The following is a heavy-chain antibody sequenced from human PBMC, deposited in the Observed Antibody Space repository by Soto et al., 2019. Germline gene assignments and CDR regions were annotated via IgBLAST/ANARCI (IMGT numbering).Heavy chain of an antibody. J-gene: IGHJ6*02. CDR1: GFTFSSFG. Sequence: QVQVVESGGGVVQPGRSLRLSCAASGFTFSSFGMHWVRQAPGKGLEWVSLIWYDGSKKSYGDSVKGRFTISRDNSRNTVYLQMNRLRADDTAVYYCARDASDYSPWSGYYPSRNGMDVWGQGTTVTVSS. D-gene: IGHD3-3*01. V-gene: IGHV3-33*01. CDR2: IWYDGSKK. CDR3: ARDASDYSPWSGYYPSRNGMDV.